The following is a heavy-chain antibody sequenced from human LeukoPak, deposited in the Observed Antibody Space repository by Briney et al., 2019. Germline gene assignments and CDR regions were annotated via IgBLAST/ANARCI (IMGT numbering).Heavy chain of an antibody. CDR3: AKGYNWFDP. CDR1: GFTFSNYA. J-gene: IGHJ5*02. Sequence: PGGSLRLSCAASGFTFSNYAVSWVRQAPGKGLEWVSAISGSGGSTYYADSVKVRLTISRDNSKNTLYLQMNSLRAEDTAVYYCAKGYNWFDPWGQGTLVTVSS. V-gene: IGHV3-23*01. CDR2: ISGSGGST.